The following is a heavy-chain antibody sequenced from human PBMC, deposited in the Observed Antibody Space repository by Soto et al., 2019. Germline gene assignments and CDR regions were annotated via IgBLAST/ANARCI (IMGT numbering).Heavy chain of an antibody. Sequence: LSLTCSVSGVSISSHYWSWIRQPPGKGLEWIGYIYYSGSTNYNPSLKSRVTISVKTSKKQVSLKLSSVTAADTAVYYCARLGYYDSSDLDYWGQGTLVTVSS. V-gene: IGHV4-59*08. CDR2: IYYSGST. CDR1: GVSISSHY. CDR3: ARLGYYDSSDLDY. J-gene: IGHJ4*02. D-gene: IGHD3-22*01.